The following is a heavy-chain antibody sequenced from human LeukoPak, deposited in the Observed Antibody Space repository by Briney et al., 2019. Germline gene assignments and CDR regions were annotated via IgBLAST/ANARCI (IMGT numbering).Heavy chain of an antibody. CDR2: INHSGST. Sequence: SETLSLTCAVYGGSFSGYYWSWIRQPPGKGLEWIGEINHSGSTNYNPSPKSRVTISVDTSKNQFSLKLSSVTAADTAVYYCARPKSYCSSTSCSDYWGQGTLVTVSS. D-gene: IGHD2-2*01. V-gene: IGHV4-34*01. CDR1: GGSFSGYY. CDR3: ARPKSYCSSTSCSDY. J-gene: IGHJ4*02.